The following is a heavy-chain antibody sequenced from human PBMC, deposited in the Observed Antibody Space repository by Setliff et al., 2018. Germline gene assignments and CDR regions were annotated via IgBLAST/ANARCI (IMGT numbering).Heavy chain of an antibody. CDR2: VSHSGST. J-gene: IGHJ4*02. CDR1: GGSFSTYY. Sequence: SETLSLTCAVYGGSFSTYYWSWIRQPPGKGLEWLGEVSHSGSTNYNPSLKSRVTMSVDTSKNQFSLNLNSVTAADTAVYYYAPDYWGPGTLVTVSS. CDR3: APDY. V-gene: IGHV4-34*01. D-gene: IGHD3-10*01.